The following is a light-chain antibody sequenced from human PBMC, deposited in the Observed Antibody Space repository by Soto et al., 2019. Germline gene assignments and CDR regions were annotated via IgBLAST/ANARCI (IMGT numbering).Light chain of an antibody. V-gene: IGKV3-11*01. Sequence: EIFLTQSPDTLSLSPGERATLSCRARQSVTNYIAWSQPRPGQAPRLLIYDASNRSTGVPARFSGSGAGTDFTLPISDLEPADFRLYYCQQLLNGPPGFGQGTKVEIK. CDR3: QQLLNGPPG. J-gene: IGKJ1*01. CDR2: DAS. CDR1: QSVTNY.